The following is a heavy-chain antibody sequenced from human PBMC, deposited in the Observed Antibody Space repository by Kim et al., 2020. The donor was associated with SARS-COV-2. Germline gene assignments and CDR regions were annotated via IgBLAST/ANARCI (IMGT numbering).Heavy chain of an antibody. Sequence: GGSLRLSCAASGFTFSSYTMHWVRQAPGRGLEWVALISSDGSDKFYTDSVKGRFTISRDNSKNTLYLQMNSLRAEDTAVYLCASLDFWSGFDYWGQGTLV. CDR2: ISSDGSDK. CDR1: GFTFSSYT. D-gene: IGHD3-3*01. CDR3: ASLDFWSGFDY. V-gene: IGHV3-30*04. J-gene: IGHJ4*02.